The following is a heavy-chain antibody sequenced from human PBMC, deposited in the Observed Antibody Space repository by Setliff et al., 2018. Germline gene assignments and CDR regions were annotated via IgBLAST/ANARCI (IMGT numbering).Heavy chain of an antibody. CDR1: GFTFRDYA. CDR2: ISSNVDDT. Sequence: PGGSLRLSCAASGFTFRDYALYWVRQAPDKGLEWVARISSNVDDTSYADSVEGRFTISRDNSINTLYLQMNSLRTEDTAVYYCARGRKYRAVYFFDYWGQGALVTVS. CDR3: ARGRKYRAVYFFDY. J-gene: IGHJ4*02. D-gene: IGHD1-1*01. V-gene: IGHV3-30*01.